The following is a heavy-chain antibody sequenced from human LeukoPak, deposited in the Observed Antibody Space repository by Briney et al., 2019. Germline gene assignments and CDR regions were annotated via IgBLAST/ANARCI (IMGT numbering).Heavy chain of an antibody. CDR1: GFTFSSYA. J-gene: IGHJ4*02. D-gene: IGHD3-22*01. Sequence: GGSLRLSCAASGFTFSSYAMSWVRQAPGKGLEWVSAISGSGGSTYYADSVKGRFTISRDNSKNTLYLQMNSLRAEDTAVYYCAKVNAGGIVVVSPFDYWGQGTLVTVSS. V-gene: IGHV3-23*01. CDR3: AKVNAGGIVVVSPFDY. CDR2: ISGSGGST.